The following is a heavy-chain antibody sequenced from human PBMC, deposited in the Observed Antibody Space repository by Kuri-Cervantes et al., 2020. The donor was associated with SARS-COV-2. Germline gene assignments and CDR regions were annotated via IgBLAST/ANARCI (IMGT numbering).Heavy chain of an antibody. CDR3: TRGVSHIAAAGLYYFDY. CDR2: INPSGGST. D-gene: IGHD6-13*01. CDR1: GYTFTSYY. V-gene: IGHV1-46*01. J-gene: IGHJ4*02. Sequence: ASVKVSCKASGYTFTSYYIHWVRQAPGQGLEWMGIINPSGGSTSYAQKFQGRVTMTRDTSTSTVCMELSSLRSEDTAVYYCTRGVSHIAAAGLYYFDYWGQGTLVTVSS.